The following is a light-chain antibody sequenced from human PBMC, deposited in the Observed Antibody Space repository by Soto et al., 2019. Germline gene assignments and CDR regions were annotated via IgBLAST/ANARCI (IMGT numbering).Light chain of an antibody. CDR1: QSVSNNY. CDR3: QQRSTWPT. CDR2: GAS. J-gene: IGKJ5*01. V-gene: IGKV3D-20*02. Sequence: EIVLTQSPGTLSLSPGERATLSCRASQSVSNNYLAWYQQKPGQAPRLLIYGASNRATGIPDRFSGSGSGTAFTLTISSLEPEDFALYYCQQRSTWPTFGQGTRLEIK.